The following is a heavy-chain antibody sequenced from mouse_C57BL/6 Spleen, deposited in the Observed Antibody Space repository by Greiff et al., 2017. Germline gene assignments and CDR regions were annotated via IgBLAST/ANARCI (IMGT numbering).Heavy chain of an antibody. J-gene: IGHJ3*01. D-gene: IGHD2-4*01. V-gene: IGHV1-62-2*01. CDR1: GYTFTEYS. Sequence: QVQLQQPGAELVKPGASVKLSCKASGYTFTEYSIPWVKQRPGQGLEWIGWFYPGSGSTKYNEKFKGKATLTSDTSSSTAYVQLSSLTSEDTAIYFCAYEYENWGQGTLVTVSA. CDR3: AYEYEN. CDR2: FYPGSGST.